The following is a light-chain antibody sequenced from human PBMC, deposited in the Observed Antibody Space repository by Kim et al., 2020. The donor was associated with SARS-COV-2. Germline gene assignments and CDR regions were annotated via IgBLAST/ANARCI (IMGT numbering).Light chain of an antibody. Sequence: SVELTSAVSTGTSTCAMDWHQQQSEKGPRYLMMLNSDGSHTKGDGIPDRFSGSSSGAERYLTISSLQSEDEADYYCQTWGTGIRVFGGGTQLTVL. CDR3: QTWGTGIRV. CDR2: LNSDGSH. J-gene: IGLJ3*02. CDR1: TGTSTCA. V-gene: IGLV4-69*01.